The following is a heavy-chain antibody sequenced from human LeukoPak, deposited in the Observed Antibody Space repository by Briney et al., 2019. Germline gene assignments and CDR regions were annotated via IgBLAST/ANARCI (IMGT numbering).Heavy chain of an antibody. CDR2: IYYSGST. CDR1: GGSISSGGYY. CDR3: ARETAMVRGVKIPTNFDY. V-gene: IGHV4-31*03. Sequence: KPSETLSLTCTVSGGSISSGGYYWSWIRQHPGEGLEWIGYIYYSGSTYYNPSLKSRVTISVDTSKNQFSLKLSSVTAADTAVYYCARETAMVRGVKIPTNFDYWGQGTLVTVSS. D-gene: IGHD3-10*01. J-gene: IGHJ4*02.